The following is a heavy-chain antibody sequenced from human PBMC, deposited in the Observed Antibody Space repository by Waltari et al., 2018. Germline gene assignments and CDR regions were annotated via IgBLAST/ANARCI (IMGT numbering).Heavy chain of an antibody. CDR3: ARIYCSSTSCYTGPDY. CDR2: INRNSGSK. CDR1: GYTFTGYY. D-gene: IGHD2-2*02. V-gene: IGHV1-2*02. Sequence: QVQLVQSGAEVKKPGASVKVSCKASGYTFTGYYMHWVRQAPGQGLEWMGWINRNSGSKNDEQKYQGRVTMTRETSISTAYMELSRLRSDDTAVYYCARIYCSSTSCYTGPDYWGQGTLVTVSS. J-gene: IGHJ4*02.